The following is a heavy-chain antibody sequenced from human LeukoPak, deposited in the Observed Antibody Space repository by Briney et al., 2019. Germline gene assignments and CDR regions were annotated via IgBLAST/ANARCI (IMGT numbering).Heavy chain of an antibody. V-gene: IGHV3-30*04. J-gene: IGHJ6*04. CDR2: ISYDGSNK. CDR1: GFGFSSYA. CDR3: AELGITMIGGV. Sequence: PGGSLRLSCAASGFGFSSYAMHWVRQVPGKGLEWVAVISYDGSNKYYADSVKGRFTISRDNAKNSLYLQMNSLRAEDTAVYYCAELGITMIGGVWGKGTTVTISS. D-gene: IGHD3-10*02.